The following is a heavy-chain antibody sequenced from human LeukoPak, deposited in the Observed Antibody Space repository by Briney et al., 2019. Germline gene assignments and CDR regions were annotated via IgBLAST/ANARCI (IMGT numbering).Heavy chain of an antibody. CDR1: GGSISSGGYY. CDR3: ARARGEWGCSGGSCYFQIRRFDY. D-gene: IGHD2-15*01. V-gene: IGHV4-31*03. J-gene: IGHJ4*02. CDR2: IYYSGST. Sequence: SQTLSLTCTVSGGSISSGGYYWSWIRQHPGKGLEWIGYIYYSGSTYYNLSLKSRVTISVDTSKNQFSLKLSSVTAAGTAVYYCARARGEWGCSGGSCYFQIRRFDYWGQGTLVTVSS.